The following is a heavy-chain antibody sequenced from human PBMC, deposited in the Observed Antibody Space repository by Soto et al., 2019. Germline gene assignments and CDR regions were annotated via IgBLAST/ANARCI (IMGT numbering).Heavy chain of an antibody. J-gene: IGHJ6*02. Sequence: QVQLVESGGGVVQPGRSLRLSCAASGFTFSSYGMHWVRQAPGKGLEWVAVISDDGSNKYYADSVKGRFTISRDNSKNTLYLQMNSLRAEDTAVYYCAKDLYSSSSNGMDVWGQGTTVTGSS. V-gene: IGHV3-30*18. CDR2: ISDDGSNK. D-gene: IGHD6-6*01. CDR3: AKDLYSSSSNGMDV. CDR1: GFTFSSYG.